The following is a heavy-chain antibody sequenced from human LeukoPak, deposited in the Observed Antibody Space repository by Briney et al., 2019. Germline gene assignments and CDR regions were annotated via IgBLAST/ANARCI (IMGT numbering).Heavy chain of an antibody. CDR2: FDPEDGET. Sequence: GASVKVSCKVSGYTLTELSMHWVRQAPGKGLEWMGGFDPEDGETIYAQEFQGRVTMTEDTSTDTAYMELSSLRSEDTAVYYCATVWSLFSSGWYDGVDYWGQGTLVTVSS. CDR1: GYTLTELS. V-gene: IGHV1-24*01. D-gene: IGHD6-19*01. CDR3: ATVWSLFSSGWYDGVDY. J-gene: IGHJ4*02.